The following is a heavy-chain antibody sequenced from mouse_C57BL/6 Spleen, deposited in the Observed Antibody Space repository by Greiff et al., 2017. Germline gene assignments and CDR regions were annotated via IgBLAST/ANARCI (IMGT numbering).Heavy chain of an antibody. CDR2: IYPRSGNT. CDR1: GYTFTSSG. J-gene: IGHJ4*01. V-gene: IGHV1-81*01. CDR3: ANYDYDLYAMDY. D-gene: IGHD2-4*01. Sequence: VQLQQSGAELARPGASVKLSCKASGYTFTSSGISWVKQRTGQGLEWIGEIYPRSGNTYYNEKFKGKATLTADKSSSTAYMELRSLTSEDSAVYFCANYDYDLYAMDYWGQGTSVTVSS.